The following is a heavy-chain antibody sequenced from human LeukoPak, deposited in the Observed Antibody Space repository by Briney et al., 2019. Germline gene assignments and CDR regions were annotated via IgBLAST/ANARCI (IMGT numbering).Heavy chain of an antibody. J-gene: IGHJ4*02. CDR1: GFTFSSYE. Sequence: GGSLRLSCAASGFTFSSYEMNWVRQAPGKGLEWFSYISSSGSTKYYAASVKGRFTLSRDNAKNSLYLQMNSLRAEDTAVYYCARVGGVAGRAIDYWGQGTLVTVSS. CDR2: ISSSGSTK. D-gene: IGHD3-3*01. V-gene: IGHV3-48*03. CDR3: ARVGGVAGRAIDY.